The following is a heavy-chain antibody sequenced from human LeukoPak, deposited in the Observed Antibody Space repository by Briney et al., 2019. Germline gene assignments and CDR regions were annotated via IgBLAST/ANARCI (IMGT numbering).Heavy chain of an antibody. Sequence: ASVKVSCKASGYTFTGCYMHWVRQAPGQGLEWMGWINPNSGGTNYAQKFQGRVTMTRDTSISTAYMELSRLRSDDTAVYYCAMLLEMATINDYWGQGTLVTVSS. V-gene: IGHV1-2*02. CDR2: INPNSGGT. D-gene: IGHD5-24*01. CDR1: GYTFTGCY. J-gene: IGHJ4*02. CDR3: AMLLEMATINDY.